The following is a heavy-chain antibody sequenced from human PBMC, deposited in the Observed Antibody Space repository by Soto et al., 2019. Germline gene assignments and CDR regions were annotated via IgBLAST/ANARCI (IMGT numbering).Heavy chain of an antibody. J-gene: IGHJ3*02. Sequence: GGSLRLSCTSSGFTFSSYGMHWVRQATGKGLEWVAVISYDGSNKYYADSVKGRFTISRDNSKNTLYLQMNSLRAEDTAVYYCAKDLVTMIVVVRGLDAFDIWGQGTMVTVSS. CDR3: AKDLVTMIVVVRGLDAFDI. V-gene: IGHV3-30*18. CDR2: ISYDGSNK. CDR1: GFTFSSYG. D-gene: IGHD3-22*01.